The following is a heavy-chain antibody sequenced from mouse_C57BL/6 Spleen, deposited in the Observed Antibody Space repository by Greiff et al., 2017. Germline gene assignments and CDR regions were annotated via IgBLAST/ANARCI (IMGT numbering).Heavy chain of an antibody. CDR2: ISDGGGYT. J-gene: IGHJ4*01. V-gene: IGHV5-4*01. CDR3: ARDPGNYAMDY. D-gene: IGHD4-1*01. CDR1: GFPFSSYA. Sequence: DVKLVESGGGLVKPGGSLKLSCAASGFPFSSYAMSWVRQTPEKRLEWVATISDGGGYTYYPDNVKGRFTISRDNAKNNLYLQMSHLKSEDTAMYYCARDPGNYAMDYWGQGTSVTVSS.